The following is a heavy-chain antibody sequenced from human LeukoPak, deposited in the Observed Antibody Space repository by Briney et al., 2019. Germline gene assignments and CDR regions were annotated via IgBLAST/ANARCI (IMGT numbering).Heavy chain of an antibody. J-gene: IGHJ4*02. Sequence: SVKVSCKGSGGTFSSYAISWVRQAPGQGLERMGGIIPIFGTANYAQKFQGRVTITADKSTSTAYMELSSLRSEDTAVYYCATTRIYSSSSDYWGQGTLVTVSS. CDR3: ATTRIYSSSSDY. CDR1: GGTFSSYA. CDR2: IIPIFGTA. D-gene: IGHD6-6*01. V-gene: IGHV1-69*06.